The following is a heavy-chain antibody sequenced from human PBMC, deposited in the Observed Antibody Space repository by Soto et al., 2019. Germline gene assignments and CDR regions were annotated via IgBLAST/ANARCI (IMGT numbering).Heavy chain of an antibody. Sequence: EVQLVESGGGLVKPGGSLRLSCAASGFTFSSYSMNWVRQAPGKGLEWVSSISSSSSYIYYADSVKGRFTISRDNAKNSLYLQMNSLRAEDTAVYYWARGPLYCSSTSCYWGGWAYWGQGTLVTVSS. J-gene: IGHJ4*02. CDR1: GFTFSSYS. CDR2: ISSSSSYI. CDR3: ARGPLYCSSTSCYWGGWAY. V-gene: IGHV3-21*01. D-gene: IGHD2-2*01.